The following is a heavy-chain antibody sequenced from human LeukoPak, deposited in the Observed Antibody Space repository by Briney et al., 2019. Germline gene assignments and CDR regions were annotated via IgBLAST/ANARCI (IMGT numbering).Heavy chain of an antibody. CDR3: ARVRTYYYDSSGYLDAFDI. V-gene: IGHV3-30*03. D-gene: IGHD3-22*01. J-gene: IGHJ3*02. Sequence: GGSLRLSCAASRFTFNTFGMHWVRQAPGKGLEWVAVISSDGSNKYYADSVKGRFTISRDNSKDTLYLQMNSLRAEDTAVYYCARVRTYYYDSSGYLDAFDIWGQGTMVTVSS. CDR1: RFTFNTFG. CDR2: ISSDGSNK.